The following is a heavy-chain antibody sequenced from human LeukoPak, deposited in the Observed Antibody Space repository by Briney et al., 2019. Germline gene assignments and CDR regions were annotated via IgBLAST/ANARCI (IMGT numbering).Heavy chain of an antibody. D-gene: IGHD3-10*01. J-gene: IGHJ4*02. CDR1: GYTFTSYD. CDR3: GRPLQRGSWTQRALDY. Sequence: WASVKVSCKASGYTFTSYDISWVRQATGQGFEWMGWMNPNSGNAGYAQRFQGRVTMTRNNSISTAYMELTSLRSEDTAVYYCGRPLQRGSWTQRALDYWGQGTLVTVSS. CDR2: MNPNSGNA. V-gene: IGHV1-8*01.